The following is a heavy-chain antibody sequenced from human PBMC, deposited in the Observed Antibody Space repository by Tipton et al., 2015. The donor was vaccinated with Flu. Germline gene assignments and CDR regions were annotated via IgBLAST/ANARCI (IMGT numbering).Heavy chain of an antibody. CDR1: GDSIGGDGYF. CDR2: IYDSGSP. J-gene: IGHJ4*02. V-gene: IGHV4-31*01. CDR3: ARGGGYYDGSGYAFDY. Sequence: TLSLTCTVSGDSIGGDGYFWSWIGQNPGKGLEWIGYIYDSGSPNYNPSLKSLVTISMDTSKNQLSLRLSSVTAADTAIYYCARGGGYYDGSGYAFDYWGQGILVTVSS. D-gene: IGHD3-22*01.